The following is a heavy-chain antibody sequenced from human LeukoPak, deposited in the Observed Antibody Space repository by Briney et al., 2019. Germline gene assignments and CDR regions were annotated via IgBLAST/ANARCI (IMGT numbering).Heavy chain of an antibody. J-gene: IGHJ4*02. CDR3: AEDPYTYYYDSSGYNFDY. CDR1: GFTFSSYA. Sequence: GGSLRLSCAASGFTFSSYAMTWVRQAPGKGLEWGSSISGSSVSTYYANSVKGRFTISRDNSKNTLYLQMNSLRAEDTAVYYCAEDPYTYYYDSSGYNFDYWGQGTLVTAPS. D-gene: IGHD3-22*01. V-gene: IGHV3-23*01. CDR2: ISGSSVST.